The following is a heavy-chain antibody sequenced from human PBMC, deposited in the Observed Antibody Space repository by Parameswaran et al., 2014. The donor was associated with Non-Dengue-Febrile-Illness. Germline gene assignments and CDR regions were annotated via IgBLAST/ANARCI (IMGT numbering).Heavy chain of an antibody. D-gene: IGHD3-3*01. Sequence: WVRQAPGQGLEWMGWISAYNGNTNYAQKLQGRVTMTTDTSTSTAYMELRSLRSDDTAVYYCATTYDFWSGYYPYYFDYWGQGTLVTVSS. J-gene: IGHJ4*02. CDR2: ISAYNGNT. V-gene: IGHV1-18*01. CDR3: ATTYDFWSGYYPYYFDY.